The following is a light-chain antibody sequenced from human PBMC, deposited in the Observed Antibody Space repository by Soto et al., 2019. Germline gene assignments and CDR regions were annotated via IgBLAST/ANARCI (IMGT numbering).Light chain of an antibody. Sequence: QSALTQPASVSGSPGQSITISCTGTSSDVGGYDYVSWYQQHPGKAPKFIIYEVSNRPSGVSNRFSGSKSGNTASLTISGLQAEDEAEYYCSSFTSSSTLVVFGGGTKLTVL. J-gene: IGLJ2*01. CDR2: EVS. CDR3: SSFTSSSTLVV. V-gene: IGLV2-14*01. CDR1: SSDVGGYDY.